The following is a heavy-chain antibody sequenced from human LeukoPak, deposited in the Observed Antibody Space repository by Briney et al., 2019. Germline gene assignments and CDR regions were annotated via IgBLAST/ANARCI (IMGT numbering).Heavy chain of an antibody. Sequence: GGSLRLSCAASGFTFSSYAMNWVRQAPGKGLEWVSSISGGAGGASYADSVKGRFTMSRDNSKNPLYLQMNSLSAEDTAVYYCAKDGGYGSGSYYPDYWGQGTLVTVSS. J-gene: IGHJ4*02. CDR2: ISGGAGGA. CDR3: AKDGGYGSGSYYPDY. V-gene: IGHV3-23*01. CDR1: GFTFSSYA. D-gene: IGHD3-10*01.